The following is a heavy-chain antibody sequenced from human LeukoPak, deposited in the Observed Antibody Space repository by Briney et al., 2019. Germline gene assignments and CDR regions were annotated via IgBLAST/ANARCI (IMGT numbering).Heavy chain of an antibody. CDR1: GGSFSDYY. CDR3: AGGPHDYYDSSGYYFL. J-gene: IGHJ4*02. CDR2: VTHSRST. D-gene: IGHD3-22*01. V-gene: IGHV4-34*01. Sequence: SETLSLTCAVYGGSFSDYYWSWIRQPPGKGLEWIGEVTHSRSTNYNPSLKSRVTISVDTSKNQFSLKLSSVTAADTAVYYCAGGPHDYYDSSGYYFLWGQGTLVTVSS.